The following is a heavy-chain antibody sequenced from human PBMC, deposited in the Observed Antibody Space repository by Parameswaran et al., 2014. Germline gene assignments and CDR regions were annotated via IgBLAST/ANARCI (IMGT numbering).Heavy chain of an antibody. CDR2: ISAYNGNT. CDR3: ARDRDSYSSSSVGTYYYYGMDV. D-gene: IGHD6-6*01. J-gene: IGHJ6*02. Sequence: WVRQAPGQGLEWMGWISAYNGNTNYAQKLQGRVTMTTDTSTSTVYMELSSLRSEDTAVYYCARDRDSYSSSSVGTYYYYGMDVWGQGTTVTVSS. V-gene: IGHV1-18*01.